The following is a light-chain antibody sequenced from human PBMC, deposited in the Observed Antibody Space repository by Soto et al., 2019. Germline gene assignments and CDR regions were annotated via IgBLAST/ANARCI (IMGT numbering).Light chain of an antibody. Sequence: DIQMTQSPSTLSASVGDRVIITCRASQSISSWLAWYQQKPGKAPKRLIYRASSLESGVPSRFSGSGSGTAFTLNISSLQPDDFATYYCQQYDSFSLTFGGGTKVEIK. CDR3: QQYDSFSLT. CDR1: QSISSW. J-gene: IGKJ4*01. V-gene: IGKV1-5*03. CDR2: RAS.